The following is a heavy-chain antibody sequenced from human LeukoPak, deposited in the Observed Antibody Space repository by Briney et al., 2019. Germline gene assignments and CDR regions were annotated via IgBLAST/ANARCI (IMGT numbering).Heavy chain of an antibody. V-gene: IGHV3-7*03. CDR2: IKQDGSEK. CDR3: AKEGYSVIREYFQH. J-gene: IGHJ1*01. CDR1: GFTFSSYW. Sequence: GGSLRLSCAASGFTFSSYWMSWVRQAPGKGLEWVANIKQDGSEKYYVDSVKGRFTISRDNAKNSLYLQMNSLRAEDTAVYYRAKEGYSVIREYFQHWGQGTLVTVSS. D-gene: IGHD2-21*01.